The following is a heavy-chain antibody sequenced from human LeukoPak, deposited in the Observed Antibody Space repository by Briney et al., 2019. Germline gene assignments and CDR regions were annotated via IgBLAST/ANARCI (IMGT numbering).Heavy chain of an antibody. D-gene: IGHD3-22*01. J-gene: IGHJ4*02. CDR1: GGSISSYY. CDR3: ARGGPRAQGADSSGQYYFDY. CDR2: IYTSGST. Sequence: SETLSLTCTVSGGSISSYYWSWIRQPAGKGLEWIGRIYTSGSTNYNPSLKSRVAISVDASKNQFSLKLSSVTAADTAVYYCARGGPRAQGADSSGQYYFDYWGQGTLVTVSS. V-gene: IGHV4-4*07.